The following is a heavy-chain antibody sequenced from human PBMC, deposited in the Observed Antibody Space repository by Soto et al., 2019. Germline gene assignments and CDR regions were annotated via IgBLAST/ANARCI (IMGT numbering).Heavy chain of an antibody. CDR2: INAGNGNT. Sequence: QVQLVQSGAEEKKPGASVKVSCKASGYTFTSYAMHWVRQAPGQRLEWMGWINAGNGNTKYSQKFQGRVTITRDTSASTAYMELSSLRSEDTAVYYCARSILVVTALDYWGQGTLVTVSS. J-gene: IGHJ4*02. D-gene: IGHD2-21*02. CDR3: ARSILVVTALDY. CDR1: GYTFTSYA. V-gene: IGHV1-3*05.